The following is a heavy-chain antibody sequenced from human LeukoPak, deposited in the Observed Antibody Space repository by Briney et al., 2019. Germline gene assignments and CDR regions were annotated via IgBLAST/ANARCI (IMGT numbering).Heavy chain of an antibody. J-gene: IGHJ4*02. CDR1: GFTFSDYY. D-gene: IGHD2-2*02. CDR2: ISSSGSTI. CDR3: ASTSCYKVRASC. V-gene: IGHV3-11*01. Sequence: GGSLRLSCAASGFTFSDYYMSWIRQAPGKGLEWVSYISSSGSTIYYVDSVKGRFTISRDNAKNSLYLQMNSLRAEDTAVYYCASTSCYKVRASCWGQGTLVTVSS.